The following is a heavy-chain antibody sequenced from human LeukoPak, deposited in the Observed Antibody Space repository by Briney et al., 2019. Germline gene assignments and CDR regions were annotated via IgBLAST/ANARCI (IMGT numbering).Heavy chain of an antibody. Sequence: PGGSLRLSCAASGLTVDSNDMSWVRQAQGKRLEWVSILYSGGRTYYGDSVEGRFTISRDNSRNTLFLQMNSLRAEDTAMYYCTKSGPPDPYWGQGTMVTVSS. CDR3: TKSGPPDPY. CDR2: LYSGGRT. J-gene: IGHJ3*01. D-gene: IGHD1-14*01. CDR1: GLTVDSND. V-gene: IGHV3-53*01.